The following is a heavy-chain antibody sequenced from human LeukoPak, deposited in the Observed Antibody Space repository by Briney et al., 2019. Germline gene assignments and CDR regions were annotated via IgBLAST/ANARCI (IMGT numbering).Heavy chain of an antibody. CDR3: AKDGNCGGDCYGWFDP. Sequence: GKSLRLSCAASGFMFSRSDIHWVRQAPGKGLEWVAVIWHDRSDTYGSNKYYADSVKGRFTISRDNSKNTVYLQMNSLRVEDTAVYYCAKDGNCGGDCYGWFDPRGQGALVTVSS. CDR2: IWHDRSDTYGSNK. D-gene: IGHD2-21*02. V-gene: IGHV3-33*06. CDR1: GFMFSRSD. J-gene: IGHJ5*02.